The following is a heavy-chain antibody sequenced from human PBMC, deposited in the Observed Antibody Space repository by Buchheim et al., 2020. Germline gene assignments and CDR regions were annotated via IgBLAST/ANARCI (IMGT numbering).Heavy chain of an antibody. D-gene: IGHD6-19*01. CDR3: ARDSVAGIDY. J-gene: IGHJ4*02. V-gene: IGHV3-7*01. CDR2: IKQDGSEK. CDR1: GFTCSSYW. Sequence: EVQLVESGGGLVQPGGSLRLSCAASGFTCSSYWMSWVRQAPGKGLEWVANIKQDGSEKYYVDSVRGRSTISRDNAKNSLYLQMNSLRAEDTAVYYCARDSVAGIDYWGQGTL.